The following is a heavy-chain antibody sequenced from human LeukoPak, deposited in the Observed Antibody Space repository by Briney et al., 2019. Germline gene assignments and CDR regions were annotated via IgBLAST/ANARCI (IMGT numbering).Heavy chain of an antibody. J-gene: IGHJ4*02. V-gene: IGHV4-39*07. CDR3: ARDRKWELREFDY. D-gene: IGHD1-26*01. CDR1: GGSISSSSYY. CDR2: IYYSGST. Sequence: SETLSLTCTVSGGSISSSSYYWGWLRQPPGTGLEWIGSIYYSGSTYYNPSLKSRVTISVDTSKNQFSLKLSSVTAADTAVYYCARDRKWELREFDYWGQGTLVTVSS.